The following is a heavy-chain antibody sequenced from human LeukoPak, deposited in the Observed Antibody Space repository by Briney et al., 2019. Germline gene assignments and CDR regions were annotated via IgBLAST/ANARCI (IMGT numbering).Heavy chain of an antibody. CDR1: GGAIRSYC. CDR2: IFYRGST. V-gene: IGHV4-59*01. J-gene: IGHJ4*02. CDR3: ARGGMGFRLREAFDY. D-gene: IGHD3-16*01. Sequence: SETLSLPCTVPGGAIRSYCWGWIRQPPGKGWEWFGYIFYRGSTNYTPCLKSRVTISVDTSKNQVSLKLSTVTAADTAVYYCARGGMGFRLREAFDYWGQGTLVTVSS.